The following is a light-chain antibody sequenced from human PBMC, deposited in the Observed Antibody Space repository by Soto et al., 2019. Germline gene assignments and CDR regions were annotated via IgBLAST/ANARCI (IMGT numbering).Light chain of an antibody. CDR2: GAS. V-gene: IGKV3-20*01. J-gene: IGKJ4*01. CDR3: QQYGTSPSLT. Sequence: EIVLTQSPGTLSLSPGERATLSYRASQSVSSNYLAWYQQKPGQAPRLLIYGASSRATGIPDRFSGSGSGTDFTLTISRLEPEDFAVYYCQQYGTSPSLTFGGGTKVEIK. CDR1: QSVSSNY.